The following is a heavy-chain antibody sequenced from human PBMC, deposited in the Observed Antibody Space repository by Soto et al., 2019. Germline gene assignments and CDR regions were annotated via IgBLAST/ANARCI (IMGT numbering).Heavy chain of an antibody. J-gene: IGHJ6*02. CDR1: GFTFSSYS. D-gene: IGHD3-10*01. CDR2: ISSSSSYI. V-gene: IGHV3-21*01. Sequence: GGSLRLSCAASGFTFSSYSMNWVRQAPGKGLEWVSSISSSSSYIYYADSVKGQFTISRDNAKNSLYLQMNSLRAEDTAVYYCARDASSGGMDVWGQGTTVTVSS. CDR3: ARDASSGGMDV.